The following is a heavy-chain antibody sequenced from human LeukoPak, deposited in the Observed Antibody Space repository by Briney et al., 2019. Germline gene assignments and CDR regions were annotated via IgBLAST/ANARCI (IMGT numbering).Heavy chain of an antibody. V-gene: IGHV3-53*01. D-gene: IGHD1-26*01. CDR2: IYSGGST. Sequence: GGSLRLSCAASGFTVSNNYMSWVRQAPRKGLEWVADIYSGGSTYYADSVKGRFTISRDNSKNTLYLQMNSLRAEDTAVYYCARIYSGSYSDYWGQGTLVTVSS. CDR1: GFTVSNNY. CDR3: ARIYSGSYSDY. J-gene: IGHJ4*02.